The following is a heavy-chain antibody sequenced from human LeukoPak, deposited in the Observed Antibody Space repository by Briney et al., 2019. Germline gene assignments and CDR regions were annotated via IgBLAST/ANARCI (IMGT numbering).Heavy chain of an antibody. J-gene: IGHJ4*02. CDR3: AKSPGYYYDSSGNFDY. CDR2: ISWNSGSI. V-gene: IGHV3-9*01. Sequence: GGSLRLSCAASGFTFDDYAMHWVRQAPGKGLEWVSGISWNSGSIGYADSVKGRFTISRDNAKNSLYLQMNSLRAEDTALYYCAKSPGYYYDSSGNFDYWGQGTLVTVSS. CDR1: GFTFDDYA. D-gene: IGHD3-22*01.